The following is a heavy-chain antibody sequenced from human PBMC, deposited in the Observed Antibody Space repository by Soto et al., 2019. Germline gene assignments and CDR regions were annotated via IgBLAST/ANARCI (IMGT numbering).Heavy chain of an antibody. J-gene: IGHJ4*02. CDR2: IIPIFGTA. CDR3: ARAPYLLTGGSSGYTDPFDY. V-gene: IGHV1-69*01. D-gene: IGHD3-16*01. Sequence: QVQLVQSGAEVKKPGSSVKVSCKASGGTFSSYAISWVRQAPGQGLEWMGGIIPIFGTANYAQKFQGSVTITADESTSTAYMELSSLRSEDTAVDYCARAPYLLTGGSSGYTDPFDYWGQGTLVTVSS. CDR1: GGTFSSYA.